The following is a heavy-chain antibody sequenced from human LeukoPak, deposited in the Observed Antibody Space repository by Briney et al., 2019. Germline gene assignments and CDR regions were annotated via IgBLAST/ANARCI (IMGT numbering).Heavy chain of an antibody. J-gene: IGHJ4*02. D-gene: IGHD6-19*01. Sequence: GRSLRLSCAASGSTFDNYAMHWVRQAPGKGLEWLSIISWNSGYIGYADSVKGRFTISRDNAKKSLDLQMNSLRAEDTAFYYCAKVRGTYSSGYFFDYWGQGTLVTVSS. V-gene: IGHV3-9*01. CDR1: GSTFDNYA. CDR3: AKVRGTYSSGYFFDY. CDR2: ISWNSGYI.